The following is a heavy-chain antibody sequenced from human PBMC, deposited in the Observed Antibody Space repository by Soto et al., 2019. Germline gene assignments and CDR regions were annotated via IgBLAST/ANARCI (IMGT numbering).Heavy chain of an antibody. CDR3: AKGSIDYSASVDR. D-gene: IGHD1-26*01. J-gene: IGHJ5*02. Sequence: EVQLLESGGGLVQPGGSLRLACAASGFSFNSYDMVWVRQAPGKGLEWVSVISARGGSSYFADSVKGRFTISRDNTKNVLALEMNNLRAEDTATYFWAKGSIDYSASVDRWGQGTLVLVSS. CDR1: GFSFNSYD. CDR2: ISARGGSS. V-gene: IGHV3-23*01.